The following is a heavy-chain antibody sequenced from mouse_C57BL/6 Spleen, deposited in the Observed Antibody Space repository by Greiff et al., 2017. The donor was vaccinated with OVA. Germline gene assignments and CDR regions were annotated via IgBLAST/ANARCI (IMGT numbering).Heavy chain of an antibody. D-gene: IGHD3-3*01. J-gene: IGHJ1*03. CDR2: IDPETGGT. CDR1: GYTFTDYE. V-gene: IGHV1-15*01. CDR3: TGTRAHWYFDV. Sequence: QVQLQQSGAELVRPGASVTLSCKASGYTFTDYEMHWVKQTPVHGLEWIGAIDPETGGTAYNQKFKGKATLTADKSSSTAYMELRSLTSEDSAVYYGTGTRAHWYFDVWGTGTTVTVSS.